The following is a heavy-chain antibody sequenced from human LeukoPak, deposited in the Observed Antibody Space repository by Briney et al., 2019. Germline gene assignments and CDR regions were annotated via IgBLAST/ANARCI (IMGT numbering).Heavy chain of an antibody. CDR1: GGSISGRY. CDR3: AREDPQTTVPEGMDV. D-gene: IGHD4-17*01. CDR2: IYYSGTT. Sequence: SETLSLTCAVSGGSISGRYWSWIRQPPGKGLEWIGYIYYSGTTNYNPSLKSRVTISVDTSKNQFSLQLRSVTAADTAVYFCAREDPQTTVPEGMDVWGQGPRSPSP. V-gene: IGHV4-59*11. J-gene: IGHJ6*02.